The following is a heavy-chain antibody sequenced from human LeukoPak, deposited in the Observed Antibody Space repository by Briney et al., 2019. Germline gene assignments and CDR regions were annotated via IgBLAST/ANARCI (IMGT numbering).Heavy chain of an antibody. CDR3: ARESAMIVVAGDAFDI. J-gene: IGHJ3*02. Sequence: SETLSLTCAVYGGSFSGYYWSWIRQHPGKGLEWIGYIYYSGSTYYNPSLKSRVTISVDTSKNQFSLKLSSVTAADTAVYYCARESAMIVVAGDAFDIWGQGTMVTVSS. CDR1: GGSFSGYY. V-gene: IGHV4-31*11. D-gene: IGHD3-22*01. CDR2: IYYSGST.